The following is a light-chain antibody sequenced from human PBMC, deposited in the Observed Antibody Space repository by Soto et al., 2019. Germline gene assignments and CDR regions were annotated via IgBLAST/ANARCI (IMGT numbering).Light chain of an antibody. V-gene: IGKV3-15*01. J-gene: IGKJ1*01. CDR2: DAS. Sequence: EIVMTQSPATLSLSPWEIATLSCRASQTIDNTLAWYQRKPGQAPRLLIYDASTRATGVPARFSGSGSGTEFTLTISNLQSEDFAVYYCLQYNDWPRTFGQGTKVDIK. CDR3: LQYNDWPRT. CDR1: QTIDNT.